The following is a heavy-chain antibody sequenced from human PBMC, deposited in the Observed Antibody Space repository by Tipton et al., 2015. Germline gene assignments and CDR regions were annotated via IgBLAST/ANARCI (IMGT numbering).Heavy chain of an antibody. CDR1: GFIFSDYA. J-gene: IGHJ4*02. CDR2: IRDSGDST. Sequence: SLRLSCVASGFIFSDYAMSWVRQAPGKGLEWVSGIRDSGDSTYYADSLKGRFTISRDNSKNMLYLQMNSLRAEDTAVYYCATYFDYYDSSGPPEYWGQGTLVSVSS. D-gene: IGHD3-22*01. V-gene: IGHV3-23*01. CDR3: ATYFDYYDSSGPPEY.